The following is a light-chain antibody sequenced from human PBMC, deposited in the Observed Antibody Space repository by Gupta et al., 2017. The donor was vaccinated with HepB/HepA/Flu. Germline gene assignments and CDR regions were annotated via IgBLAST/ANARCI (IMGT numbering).Light chain of an antibody. CDR1: QSVANY. V-gene: IGKV3-11*01. CDR3: LQRSTLHT. CDR2: DAS. J-gene: IGKJ2*01. Sequence: EIVLTQSPGTLSLSPGERATLSCRASQSVANYIAWYQQKPGQAPRLLIYDASNRATGITARFSGSGEGKDFTLTSSRREDEDCASYYRLQRSTLHTFGQGTKVEIK.